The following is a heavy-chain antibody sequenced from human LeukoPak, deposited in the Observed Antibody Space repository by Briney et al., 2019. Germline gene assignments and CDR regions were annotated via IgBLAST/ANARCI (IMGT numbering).Heavy chain of an antibody. V-gene: IGHV3-21*01. CDR1: GLTSSSYC. CDR2: ISTSSSYI. D-gene: IGHD2-21*01. J-gene: IGHJ4*02. Sequence: GGSLRLSCAASGLTSSSYCMNWVRQAPGKGLEWVSSISTSSSYIYYADSVKGRFTISRHNTKKSLYLEMNSLRAEDTAVYYYARGHIVVMADDDVFDYWGQGTLVTVSS. CDR3: ARGHIVVMADDDVFDY.